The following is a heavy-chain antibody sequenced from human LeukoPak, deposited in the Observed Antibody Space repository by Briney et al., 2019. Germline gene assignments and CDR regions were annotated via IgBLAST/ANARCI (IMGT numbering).Heavy chain of an antibody. J-gene: IGHJ4*02. CDR3: ARGTMVRGVIILV. D-gene: IGHD3-10*01. CDR1: GYTFTGYY. V-gene: IGHV1-2*06. Sequence: ASVKVSCKASGYTFTGYYMHWVRQAPGQGLEWMGRINPNSGGTNYAQKFQGRVTMTRDTSISTAYMELSRLRSDDTAVYYCARGTMVRGVIILVWGQGTLVTVSS. CDR2: INPNSGGT.